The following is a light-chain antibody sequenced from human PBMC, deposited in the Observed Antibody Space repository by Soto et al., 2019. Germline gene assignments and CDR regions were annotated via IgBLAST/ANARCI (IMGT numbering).Light chain of an antibody. CDR1: QSVSSY. J-gene: IGKJ1*01. Sequence: EIVLTQSPATLSLSPGERVTLSCRASQSVSSYLAWYQQKPGQAPRLLIYDASNRATGIPARFSGSGSGTDFTLTISSLEPEDFAVYYCQQRGNWPRTFGQGTKVGVK. V-gene: IGKV3-11*01. CDR2: DAS. CDR3: QQRGNWPRT.